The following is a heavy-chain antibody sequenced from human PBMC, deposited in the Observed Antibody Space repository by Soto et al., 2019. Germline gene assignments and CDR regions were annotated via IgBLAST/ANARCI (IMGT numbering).Heavy chain of an antibody. V-gene: IGHV3-73*02. CDR1: GFTFSGSA. D-gene: IGHD1-26*01. CDR2: IRSKANSYAT. CDR3: TRPPWGVGATEGFDY. J-gene: IGHJ4*02. Sequence: EVQLVESGGGLVQPGGSLKLSCAASGFTFSGSAMHWVRQASGKGLEWVGRIRSKANSYATAYAASVKGRFTISRDDSKNTAYLQMNSLKTEDTAVYYCTRPPWGVGATEGFDYWGQGTLVTVSS.